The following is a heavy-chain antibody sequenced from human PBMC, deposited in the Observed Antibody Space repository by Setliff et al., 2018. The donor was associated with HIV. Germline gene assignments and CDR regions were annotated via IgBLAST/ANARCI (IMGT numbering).Heavy chain of an antibody. CDR2: IYLSDSDT. V-gene: IGHV5-51*01. CDR3: ATSPGTYSSSSASYFDY. Sequence: SLKISCKGSGYTFPHSWIGWVRQMPGKGLEWMGIIYLSDSDTRYSPSFQGQVTISADKSISTAYLQWSSLKASDTAMYYCATSPGTYSSSSASYFDYWGQGTLVTVYS. CDR1: GYTFPHSW. J-gene: IGHJ4*02. D-gene: IGHD6-6*01.